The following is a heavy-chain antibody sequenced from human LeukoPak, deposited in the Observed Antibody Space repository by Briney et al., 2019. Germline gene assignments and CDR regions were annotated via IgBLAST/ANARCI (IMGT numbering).Heavy chain of an antibody. CDR2: IFHSGTT. CDR3: ARQMAGED. Sequence: PSGSLSLTCAVSGDSISSVNWWNWVRQPPGKGLEWIGEIFHSGTTHYNPSLKSRVTISVDKSENQFSLNLISVTAADTAVYYCARQMAGEDWGQGTLVTLSS. D-gene: IGHD6-19*01. CDR1: GDSISSVNW. V-gene: IGHV4-4*02. J-gene: IGHJ4*02.